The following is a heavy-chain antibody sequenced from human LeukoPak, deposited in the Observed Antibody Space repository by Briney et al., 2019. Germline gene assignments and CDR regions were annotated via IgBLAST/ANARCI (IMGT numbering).Heavy chain of an antibody. CDR3: ARDPAGYSSGWSSDY. Sequence: SETLSLTCTVSGGSISSYYWSWIRQPAGKGLEWIGRIYASGSTNYNPSLKSRVTMSVDTSKNQFSLKLSSVTAADTAVYYCARDPAGYSSGWSSDYWGQGTLVTVSS. CDR1: GGSISSYY. J-gene: IGHJ4*02. CDR2: IYASGST. D-gene: IGHD6-19*01. V-gene: IGHV4-4*07.